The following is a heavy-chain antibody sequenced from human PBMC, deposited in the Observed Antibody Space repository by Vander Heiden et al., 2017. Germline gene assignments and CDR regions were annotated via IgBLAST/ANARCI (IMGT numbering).Heavy chain of an antibody. CDR1: GGSFSGYY. CDR3: ARYHDILTGIGDYFDY. D-gene: IGHD3-9*01. CDR2: IYHSGRT. J-gene: IGHJ4*02. Sequence: QVQLQQWGAGLLKPSETLSLTCAVYGGSFSGYYWSWIRQPPGKGLEWIGEIYHSGRTNYNPSLKSRVTISVDTSKNQFSLKLSSVTAADTAMYYCARYHDILTGIGDYFDYWGQGTLVTVSS. V-gene: IGHV4-34*02.